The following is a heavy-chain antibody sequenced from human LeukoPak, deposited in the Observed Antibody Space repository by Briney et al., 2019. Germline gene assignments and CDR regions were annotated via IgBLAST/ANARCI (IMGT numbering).Heavy chain of an antibody. J-gene: IGHJ4*02. CDR1: GDSFSGFY. Sequence: SETLSLTCAVSGDSFSGFYWTWIRQPPGKGLEWIGEINHSGSTKYNPSLKSRVTISIDTSKNQFSLKLSSVTAADTAVYYCARRPGYSSSSRIYLDSWDQGTLVTVSS. CDR2: INHSGST. CDR3: ARRPGYSSSSRIYLDS. D-gene: IGHD6-6*01. V-gene: IGHV4-34*01.